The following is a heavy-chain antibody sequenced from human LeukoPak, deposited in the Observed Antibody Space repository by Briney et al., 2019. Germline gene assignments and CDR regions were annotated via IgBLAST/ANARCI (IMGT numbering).Heavy chain of an antibody. J-gene: IGHJ6*02. CDR3: ARWVGHCGGSNCYAREICAMDV. CDR1: GGSISSFY. D-gene: IGHD2-2*01. CDR2: ISYSGST. Sequence: SETLSLTCSVSGGSISSFYWGWIRQPPGKGLERIGYISYSGSTNYNPSLKSRVTISLDTSKNQFSLRLSSVIAADTAVYYCARWVGHCGGSNCYAREICAMDVWGQGTTVTVSS. V-gene: IGHV4-59*01.